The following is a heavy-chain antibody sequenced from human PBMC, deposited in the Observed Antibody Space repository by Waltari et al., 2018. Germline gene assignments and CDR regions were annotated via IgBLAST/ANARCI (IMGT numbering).Heavy chain of an antibody. V-gene: IGHV3-23*04. D-gene: IGHD3-10*01. CDR3: ATSSMVRGVPLGGY. CDR1: GFTFSSYA. Sequence: EVQLVESGGGLVQPGGSLRLSCAASGFTFSSYAMSWVRQAPGKGLEWVSAISGSGGSTYYAYSVKGLFTISRDNSKNTLYLQMNSLRAEDTAVYYCATSSMVRGVPLGGYWGQGTLVTVSS. CDR2: ISGSGGST. J-gene: IGHJ4*02.